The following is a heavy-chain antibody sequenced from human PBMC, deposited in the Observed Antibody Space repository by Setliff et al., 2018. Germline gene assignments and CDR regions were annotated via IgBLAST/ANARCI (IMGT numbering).Heavy chain of an antibody. CDR1: GGPFSDYY. CDR3: RFWSYVYKNDY. V-gene: IGHV4-34*01. D-gene: IGHD3-16*01. J-gene: IGHJ4*02. CDR2: INPSGTT. Sequence: NPSETLSLTCTFYGGPFSDYYWGWVRQTPGKGLEWIAEINPSGTTNYIPSLKSRLTISVDTSKRQFSLKLISVTAADTAVYYCRFWSYVYKNDYWAQGTLVTSPQ.